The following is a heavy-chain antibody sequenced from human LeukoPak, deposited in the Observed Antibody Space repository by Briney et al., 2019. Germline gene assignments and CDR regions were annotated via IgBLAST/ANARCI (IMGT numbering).Heavy chain of an antibody. CDR3: ARSGSPLPVEFDY. V-gene: IGHV3-30-3*01. J-gene: IGHJ4*02. CDR1: GLTFSSYA. Sequence: GGSLRLSCAASGLTFSSYAMHWVRQPPGKGLEWVAVISYDGSNKYYADSVKGRFTISRDNSTHTLYLQMNSLRAEDTAVYYCARSGSPLPVEFDYWGQGTLVTVSS. CDR2: ISYDGSNK. D-gene: IGHD1-26*01.